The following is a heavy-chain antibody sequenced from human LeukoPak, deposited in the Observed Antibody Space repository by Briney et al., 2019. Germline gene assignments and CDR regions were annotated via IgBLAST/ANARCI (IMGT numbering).Heavy chain of an antibody. D-gene: IGHD3-10*01. J-gene: IGHJ5*02. V-gene: IGHV4-34*01. CDR1: GVSFSGYY. CDR2: INHSGST. CDR3: ARGRQNCYGSGCTGFDP. Sequence: SETLSLTCAVYGVSFSGYYWSWIRQPPGKGLEWIGEINHSGSTNYNPSLKSRVTISVDTSKNQFSLKLSSVTAADTAVYYCARGRQNCYGSGCTGFDPWGQGTLVTVSS.